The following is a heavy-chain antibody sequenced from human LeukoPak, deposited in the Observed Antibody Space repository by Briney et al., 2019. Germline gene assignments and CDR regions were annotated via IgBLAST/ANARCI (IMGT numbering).Heavy chain of an antibody. V-gene: IGHV4-38-2*02. Sequence: SETLSLTCSVSCYSISSGFYWGWIRQPPGKGLEWIGSIFHSGSTYYTPSLKSRVTISVGTSKNQFSLKLSSVTAADTAVYYCARDSTTWGRMGYWGQGTLVTVSS. CDR2: IFHSGST. J-gene: IGHJ4*02. CDR1: CYSISSGFY. CDR3: ARDSTTWGRMGY. D-gene: IGHD7-27*01.